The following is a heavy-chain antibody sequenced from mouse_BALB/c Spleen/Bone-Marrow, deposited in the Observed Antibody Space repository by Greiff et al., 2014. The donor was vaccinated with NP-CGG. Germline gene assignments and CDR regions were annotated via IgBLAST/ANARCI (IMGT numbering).Heavy chain of an antibody. J-gene: IGHJ1*01. D-gene: IGHD6-2*01. CDR3: APLSRYFDV. CDR1: GYSFTSYY. Sequence: VQLKESGPELMKPGASVKISCKASGYSFTSYYMHWVKQSHGKSLEWIGCIDPFNGGTSYNQKFKGKATLTVDKSSSTAYMHLSSLTSEDSAVYYCAPLSRYFDVWGAGTTVTVSS. CDR2: IDPFNGGT. V-gene: IGHV1S135*01.